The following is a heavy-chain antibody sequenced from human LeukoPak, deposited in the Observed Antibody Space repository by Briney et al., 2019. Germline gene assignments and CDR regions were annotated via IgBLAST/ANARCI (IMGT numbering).Heavy chain of an antibody. CDR2: IYGSRTN. D-gene: IGHD3-10*01. Sequence: GGSLRLSCAASGFTVSNYYMRWVRQAPRKGLEWVSVIYGSRTNYYASVANGRFIISRDNSKDALELNLNSLRDEDTAFYYCARVPPMGSGYYCMDVWGQGTPVTVSS. CDR3: ARVPPMGSGYYCMDV. J-gene: IGHJ6*02. V-gene: IGHV3-66*01. CDR1: GFTVSNYY.